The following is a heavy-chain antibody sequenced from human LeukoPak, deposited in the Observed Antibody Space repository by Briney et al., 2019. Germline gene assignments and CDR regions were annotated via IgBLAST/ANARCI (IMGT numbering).Heavy chain of an antibody. CDR2: ISSKSDGGTT. J-gene: IGHJ4*02. V-gene: IGHV3-15*01. CDR3: ARLRDGYNRPFDY. D-gene: IGHD5-24*01. CDR1: ELTFKNVW. Sequence: PGGSLRLSCGASELTFKNVWMSWVRQAPGKGLEWVGRISSKSDGGTTDYAAPVKGRFTISRDDSTNTLSLQMSSLKASDTAMYYCARLRDGYNRPFDYWGQGTLVTVSS.